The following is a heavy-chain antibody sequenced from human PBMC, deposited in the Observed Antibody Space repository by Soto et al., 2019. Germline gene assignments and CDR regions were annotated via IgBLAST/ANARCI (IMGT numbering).Heavy chain of an antibody. D-gene: IGHD3-10*01. J-gene: IGHJ2*01. V-gene: IGHV3-23*01. CDR2: ISGGGDAT. CDR3: ARKVSGSTGRPDLWYFDL. CDR1: GFTFSGYA. Sequence: EVQLLDSGGGLVQPGGSLRLSCAASGFTFSGYALTWVRQAPGQGLEWVSAISGGGDATFYADSVKGRFTISRDNSKNTLYLQMNTLRAEDPAVYYCARKVSGSTGRPDLWYFDLWGRGTLVTVSS.